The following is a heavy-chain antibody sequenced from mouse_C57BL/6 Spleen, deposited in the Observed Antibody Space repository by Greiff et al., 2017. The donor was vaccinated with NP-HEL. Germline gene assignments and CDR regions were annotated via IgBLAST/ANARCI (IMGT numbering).Heavy chain of an antibody. CDR2: IVPEPGGT. D-gene: IGHD1-1*01. J-gene: IGHJ1*03. V-gene: IGHV1-15*01. Sequence: LPPSVPVLVPPSPSLPLSCSASVFSFPLFVLHWVLQPPVHRLVLIGAIVPEPGGTAYNQNFKGKAILTADKTTSTAYMELRSLTSEDSAVYYCTRENGSSYGYGDVWGTGTTVTVSS. CDR3: TRENGSSYGYGDV. CDR1: VFSFPLFV.